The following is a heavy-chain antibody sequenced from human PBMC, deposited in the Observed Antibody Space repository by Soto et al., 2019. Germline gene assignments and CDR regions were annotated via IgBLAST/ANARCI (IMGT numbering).Heavy chain of an antibody. D-gene: IGHD6-13*01. V-gene: IGHV4-34*01. CDR1: GGSFSGYY. J-gene: IGHJ6*02. Sequence: LSLTCAVYGGSFSGYYWSWIRQPPGKGLEWIGEINHSGSTNYNPSLKSRVTISVDTSKDQFSLKLSSVTAADTAVYYCARGHWQGGSSWYHYYYYYGMDVWGQGTTVTVS. CDR2: INHSGST. CDR3: ARGHWQGGSSWYHYYYYYGMDV.